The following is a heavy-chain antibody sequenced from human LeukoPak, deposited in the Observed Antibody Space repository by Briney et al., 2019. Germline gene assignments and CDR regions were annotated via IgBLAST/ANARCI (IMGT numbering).Heavy chain of an antibody. D-gene: IGHD5/OR15-5a*01. Sequence: GGSLRLSCAASGFTFSSYAMHWVRQAPGKGLEWVAVISYDGSNKYYADSVKGRFTISRDNSKNTQYLQMISLRAEDTAVYYCAKGVSCDYGGLGTLVTVSS. CDR2: ISYDGSNK. V-gene: IGHV3-30-3*01. CDR1: GFTFSSYA. CDR3: AKGVSCDY. J-gene: IGHJ4*02.